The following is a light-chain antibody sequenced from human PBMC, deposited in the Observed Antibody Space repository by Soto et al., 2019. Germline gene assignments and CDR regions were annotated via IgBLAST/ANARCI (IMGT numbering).Light chain of an antibody. CDR2: NVS. CDR1: QSLAYSDGNTY. Sequence: DIVMTHSPLSLICTLVRPSSISCMSSQSLAYSDGNTYLNWVQLRPGQSPRRLTYNVSNRDYGVPDRFSGSGSGTDFTLKISRVEAEDVGVYYCMEGTHWQRLTFGGGTKVDIK. J-gene: IGKJ4*01. V-gene: IGKV2-30*01. CDR3: MEGTHWQRLT.